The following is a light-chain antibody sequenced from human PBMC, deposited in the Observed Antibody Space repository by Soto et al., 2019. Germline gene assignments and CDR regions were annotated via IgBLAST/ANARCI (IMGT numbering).Light chain of an antibody. J-gene: IGKJ1*01. V-gene: IGKV3-20*01. CDR1: QSVSRRF. Sequence: EIVLTQSPGTLSLCPGERDKLSCRASQSVSRRFVAWSPTPPGPAPRLLRDGASTRATCIPARGSRSGAGTDCTRTSSRLEPEDFAVYDCQQYDKSPWTVGQGTQVEI. CDR3: QQYDKSPWT. CDR2: GAS.